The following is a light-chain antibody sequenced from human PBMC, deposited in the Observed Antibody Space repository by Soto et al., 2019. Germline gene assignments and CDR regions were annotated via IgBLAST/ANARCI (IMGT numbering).Light chain of an antibody. CDR1: QTVRNNY. J-gene: IGKJ1*01. Sequence: EFVLTQSPGTLSLSPGERATLSCRASQTVRNNYLAWYQQKPGQAPRLLIYDTSSRATGIPDRFSGGGSGTDFTLTISSLEPEDFAVYYCQQRSNWPRTFGQGTKVDNK. CDR3: QQRSNWPRT. CDR2: DTS. V-gene: IGKV3D-20*02.